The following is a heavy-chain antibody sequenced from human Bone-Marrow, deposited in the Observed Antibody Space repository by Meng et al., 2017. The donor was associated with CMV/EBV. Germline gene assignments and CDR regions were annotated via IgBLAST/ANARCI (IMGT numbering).Heavy chain of an antibody. CDR1: GSTFTGYY. D-gene: IGHD3-10*01. CDR3: ARVVGGSGSYYNRD. CDR2: INPNSGDT. V-gene: IGHV1-2*02. Sequence: KASGSTFTGYYLHWVRQAPGQGLEWMGWINPNSGDTNYAQKFQDRVTMTRDTSISTAYMDLSRLRSDDTAVYYCARVVGGSGSYYNRDWGQGTLVTVSS. J-gene: IGHJ4*02.